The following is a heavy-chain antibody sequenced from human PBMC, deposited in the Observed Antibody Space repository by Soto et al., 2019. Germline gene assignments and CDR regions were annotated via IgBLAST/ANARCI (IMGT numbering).Heavy chain of an antibody. Sequence: PGGSLRLSCAASGFTFSSYGMHWVRQAPGKGLEWVAVIWYDGSNKYYADSVKGRFTVSRDNSKNTLYLQMNSLRAEDTAVYYCAGDGSMVATGYYYGMDVWGQGTTVTVSS. J-gene: IGHJ6*02. CDR1: GFTFSSYG. CDR3: AGDGSMVATGYYYGMDV. D-gene: IGHD5-12*01. CDR2: IWYDGSNK. V-gene: IGHV3-33*01.